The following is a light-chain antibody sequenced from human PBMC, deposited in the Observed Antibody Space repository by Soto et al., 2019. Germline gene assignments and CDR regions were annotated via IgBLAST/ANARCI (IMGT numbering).Light chain of an antibody. V-gene: IGKV1-39*01. CDR1: QSISSY. J-gene: IGKJ1*01. Sequence: DIQMTQSPSSLSASVGDRVTITCRASQSISSYLNWYQQKPGKAPKLLLYAASSLQSGVPSRFSGSGSGTDFTLTIRSLQPEDFATYYCQQSYSTLWTFGQGTKVDIK. CDR2: AAS. CDR3: QQSYSTLWT.